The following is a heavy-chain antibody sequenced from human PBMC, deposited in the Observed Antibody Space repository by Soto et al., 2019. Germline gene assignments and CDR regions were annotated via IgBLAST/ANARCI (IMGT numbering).Heavy chain of an antibody. D-gene: IGHD4-17*01. CDR3: AHKLPVTTSAFDI. CDR2: IYWTDDK. Sequence: QITLKDSGPTLVKPTQTLTLTCTFSGFSLNTSGVGVGWVRQPQGRALEWIAVIYWTDDKSYSPSLKSTLSITKDTSKNQVVLTMTNMDPMDTAIFFCAHKLPVTTSAFDIWGQGKMVTVSS. CDR1: GFSLNTSGVG. V-gene: IGHV2-5*01. J-gene: IGHJ3*02.